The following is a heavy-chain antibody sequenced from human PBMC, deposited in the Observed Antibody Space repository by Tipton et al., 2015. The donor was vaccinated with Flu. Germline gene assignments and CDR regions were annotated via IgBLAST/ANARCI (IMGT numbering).Heavy chain of an antibody. Sequence: SLRLSCAGSGFTFSDYWMTWVRQAPGKGLEWMANINQDGTTKYYVDSVKGRFTISRDNAKNSLYLQMNSLRAEDTAVYYCARAIGYSGSHXXQGTLVTVSS. D-gene: IGHD1-26*01. CDR3: ARAIGYSGSH. CDR1: GFTFSDYW. J-gene: IGHJ4*02. V-gene: IGHV3-7*01. CDR2: INQDGTTK.